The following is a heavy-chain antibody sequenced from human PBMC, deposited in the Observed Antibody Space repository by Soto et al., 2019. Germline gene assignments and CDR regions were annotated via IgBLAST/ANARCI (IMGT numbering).Heavy chain of an antibody. CDR1: GYTFTSYT. D-gene: IGHD3-22*01. CDR3: ARAGRLYDSSGYYGY. J-gene: IGHJ4*02. Sequence: ASVKVSCKASGYTFTSYTIHWVRQAPGQRLEWMGWINAGNGNTKYSQKFQGRVIISSDTSASTAYMELSSLRSEDTAVYYCARAGRLYDSSGYYGYWGQGTLVT. V-gene: IGHV1-3*01. CDR2: INAGNGNT.